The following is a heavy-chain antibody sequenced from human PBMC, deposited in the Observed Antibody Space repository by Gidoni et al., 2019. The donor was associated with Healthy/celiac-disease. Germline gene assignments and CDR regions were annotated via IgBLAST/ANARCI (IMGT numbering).Heavy chain of an antibody. J-gene: IGHJ4*02. D-gene: IGHD3-3*01. CDR1: AGYLSRGGYD. CDR2: IYNRGGT. Sequence: QVRLQESGPGLVKPSQTLSPTRTASAGYLSRGGYDSSWLRQHPGKGLQWCAYIYNRGGTYYNPALKSRVTTSVDTAKNQFSLKLSSVTAAGTSVYYCAREITIFVLVIFDYWGQGTLVTVSS. CDR3: AREITIFVLVIFDY. V-gene: IGHV4-31*03.